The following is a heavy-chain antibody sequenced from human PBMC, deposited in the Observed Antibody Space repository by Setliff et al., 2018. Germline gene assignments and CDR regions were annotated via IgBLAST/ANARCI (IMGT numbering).Heavy chain of an antibody. CDR2: INHSGST. CDR1: GGSISSSSYY. J-gene: IGHJ6*02. D-gene: IGHD3-9*01. Sequence: SETLSLTCTVSGGSISSSSYYWSWIRQPPGKGLEWIGEINHSGSTNYNPSLKSRVTISVDTSKNQFSLKLSSVTAADTAVYYCARRRYFDRYYYYGMDVWGQGTTVTVSS. V-gene: IGHV4-39*07. CDR3: ARRRYFDRYYYYGMDV.